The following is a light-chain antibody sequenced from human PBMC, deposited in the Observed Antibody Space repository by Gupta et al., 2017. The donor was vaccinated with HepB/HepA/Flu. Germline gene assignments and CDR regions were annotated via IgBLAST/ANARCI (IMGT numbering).Light chain of an antibody. V-gene: IGLV2-14*03. CDR2: DVS. Sequence: QSALTQPASVSASPGQSITISCTGTSSDVGGYNYVSWYQQHPGKAPKLMIYDVSNRPSGVSNRFSGSKSGNTASLTISGLQAEDEADYYCSSYTSSSTPNWVFGGGTKLTVL. CDR1: SSDVGGYNY. J-gene: IGLJ3*02. CDR3: SSYTSSSTPNWV.